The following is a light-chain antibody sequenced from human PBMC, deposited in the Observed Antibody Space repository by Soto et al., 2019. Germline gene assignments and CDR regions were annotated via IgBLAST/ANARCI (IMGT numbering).Light chain of an antibody. J-gene: IGLJ1*01. Sequence: QSVLTQPPSASGTPGQRVTISCSGGDSNIGSNPVYWYQQLPGTAPKLVIHTNDQRPSGVPDRFSGSKSGTSATLAISGLRSEDEADYYCSSFTTSSTLVFGTGTKLTVL. CDR2: TND. V-gene: IGLV1-47*01. CDR1: DSNIGSNP. CDR3: SSFTTSSTLV.